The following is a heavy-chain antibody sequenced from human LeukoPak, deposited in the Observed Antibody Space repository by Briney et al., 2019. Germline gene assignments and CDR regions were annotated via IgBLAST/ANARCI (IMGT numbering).Heavy chain of an antibody. CDR3: ARHGYDFWSGHNWFDP. D-gene: IGHD3-3*01. CDR2: IYYSGST. Sequence: TSETLSLTCTVSGGSISSSSYYWGWIRQPPGKGLEWIGSIYYSGSTYYNPSLKSRVTISVDTSKNQFSLKLSSVTAADTAVYYCARHGYDFWSGHNWFDPWGQGTLVTVSS. CDR1: GGSISSSSYY. V-gene: IGHV4-39*01. J-gene: IGHJ5*02.